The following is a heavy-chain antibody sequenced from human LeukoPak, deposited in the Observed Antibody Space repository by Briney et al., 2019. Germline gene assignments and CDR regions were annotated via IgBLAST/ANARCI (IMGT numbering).Heavy chain of an antibody. CDR1: GFTFSSYG. D-gene: IGHD5-18*01. J-gene: IGHJ4*02. CDR3: AKGGYSYGYSLDY. CDR2: IGYDGSNK. V-gene: IGHV3-33*06. Sequence: GRSLRLSCAASGFTFSSYGMHWVRQAPGKGLEWVAVIGYDGSNKYYADSVKGRFTISRDNSKNTLYLQMNSLRAEDTAVYYCAKGGYSYGYSLDYWGQGTLVTVSS.